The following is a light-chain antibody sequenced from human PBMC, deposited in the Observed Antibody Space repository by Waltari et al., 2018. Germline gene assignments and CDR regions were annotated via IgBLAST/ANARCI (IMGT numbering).Light chain of an antibody. CDR2: GAS. CDR3: QKYDRLPAT. Sequence: IVLTQSPGTLSLSPGERGTLSCRASQSVSRFLAWYQQKPGQAPRLLIYGASTRATGIPDRFRGSGSGTDFSLTISRLEPEDFAVYYCQKYDRLPATFGQGTKVEIK. V-gene: IGKV3-20*01. CDR1: QSVSRF. J-gene: IGKJ1*01.